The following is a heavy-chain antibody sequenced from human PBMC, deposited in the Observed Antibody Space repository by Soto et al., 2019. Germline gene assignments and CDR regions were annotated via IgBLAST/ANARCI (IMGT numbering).Heavy chain of an antibody. CDR1: GESISSCSYY. CDR3: ARQRTTVMTQAYLGH. Sequence: PSETLSLTCIFSGESISSCSYYSGWIRQPPGKGLVRIGAIYYSGRTYYNPSFKSRVTISIDLSKNQFSLKLSSVTAPSTAVYYCARQRTTVMTQAYLGHWVQAALVILSS. J-gene: IGHJ4*02. CDR2: IYYSGRT. D-gene: IGHD4-17*01. V-gene: IGHV4-39*01.